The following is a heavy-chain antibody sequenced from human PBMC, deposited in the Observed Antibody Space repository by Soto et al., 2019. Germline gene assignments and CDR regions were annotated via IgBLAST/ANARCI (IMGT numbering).Heavy chain of an antibody. CDR3: AREGRYFDWLPHTPSYYFDY. J-gene: IGHJ4*02. CDR2: IYYSGST. CDR1: GGSISSGDYY. Sequence: QVQLQESGPGLVKPSQTLSLTCTVSGGSISSGDYYWSWIRQPPGKGLEWIGYIYYSGSTYYNPSLKSRVTISVDTSKNQFSLKLSSVTAADKAVYYCAREGRYFDWLPHTPSYYFDYWGQGTLVTVSS. D-gene: IGHD3-9*01. V-gene: IGHV4-30-4*01.